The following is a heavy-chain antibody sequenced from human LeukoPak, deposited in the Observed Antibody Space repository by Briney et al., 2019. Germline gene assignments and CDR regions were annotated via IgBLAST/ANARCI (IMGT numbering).Heavy chain of an antibody. D-gene: IGHD3-9*01. CDR1: GGSISSYY. J-gene: IGHJ4*02. Sequence: TSETLSLTCTVSGGSISSYYWSWIRQPAGKGLEWIGRIYTSGSTNYNPSLKSRVTMSIDTSKNQFSLKLSSVTAADTAVYYCAREYYDILTGYYYFDYWGQGTLVTVSS. CDR3: AREYYDILTGYYYFDY. CDR2: IYTSGST. V-gene: IGHV4-4*07.